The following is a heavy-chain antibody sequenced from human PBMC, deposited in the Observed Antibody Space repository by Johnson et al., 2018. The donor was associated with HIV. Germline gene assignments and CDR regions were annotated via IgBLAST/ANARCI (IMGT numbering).Heavy chain of an antibody. V-gene: IGHV3-30*04. CDR2: ISYDGSNK. D-gene: IGHD3-22*01. CDR1: GFTFSSYV. Sequence: QVQLVESGGGVVQPGRSLRLSCAASGFTFSSYVMHWVRQAQGKGLEWVAVISYDGSNKYYADSVKGLFTISRDNSKNTLYLQMNSLRAEDTAVYSCARESGWGHDAFDIWGQGTMVTVSS. CDR3: ARESGWGHDAFDI. J-gene: IGHJ3*02.